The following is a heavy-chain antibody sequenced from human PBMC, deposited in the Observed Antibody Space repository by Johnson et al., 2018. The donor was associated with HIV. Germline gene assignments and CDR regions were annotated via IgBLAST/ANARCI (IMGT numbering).Heavy chain of an antibody. D-gene: IGHD5-18*01. J-gene: IGHJ3*02. V-gene: IGHV3-33*08. Sequence: QVQLVESGGGVVQPGRSLRLSCAASGFTFSSYAMHWVRQAPGKGLEWVAFIRYDGSNKYYADSVKGRFTISRDNSKNTMYLQMNSLRAEDTALYYCARGGDTPASVEAFDIWGQGTMVTVSS. CDR3: ARGGDTPASVEAFDI. CDR1: GFTFSSYA. CDR2: IRYDGSNK.